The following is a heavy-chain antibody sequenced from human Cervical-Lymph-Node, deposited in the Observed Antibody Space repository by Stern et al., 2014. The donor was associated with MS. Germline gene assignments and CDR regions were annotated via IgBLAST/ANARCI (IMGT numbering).Heavy chain of an antibody. J-gene: IGHJ3*02. CDR3: AREFGEDAFDI. CDR1: GYTFTSYG. CDR2: VSAYNGNT. D-gene: IGHD3-16*01. Sequence: VQLVESGAEVKKPGASVKVSCKASGYTFTSYGISWVRQAPGQGLEWMGWVSAYNGNTNYAQKLQGRVNMTTDTSPSTAYMELRSVRSDDTAVYYCAREFGEDAFDIWGQGTMVTVSS. V-gene: IGHV1-18*01.